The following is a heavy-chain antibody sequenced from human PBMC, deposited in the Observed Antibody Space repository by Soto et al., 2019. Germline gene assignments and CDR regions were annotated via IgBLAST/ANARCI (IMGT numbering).Heavy chain of an antibody. J-gene: IGHJ5*01. CDR3: ARERFQVQYGNHDFDS. CDR1: GSSITTGGSY. D-gene: IGHD1-1*01. V-gene: IGHV4-31*03. CDR2: ISHRGKT. Sequence: SETLSLTCTVSGSSITTGGSYWCCIRQHPGKGLGWIGNISHRGKTSYYPTRKSRLSISVDTSRRHFSLRVDSVTATDTAVYYCARERFQVQYGNHDFDSWGQGTLVTVSS.